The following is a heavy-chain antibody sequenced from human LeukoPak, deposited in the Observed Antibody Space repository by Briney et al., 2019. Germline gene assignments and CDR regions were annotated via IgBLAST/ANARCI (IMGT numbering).Heavy chain of an antibody. CDR3: AKAPGDYAGLYYYYMDV. V-gene: IGHV3-30*02. D-gene: IGHD4-17*01. CDR1: GFTYNNYW. J-gene: IGHJ6*03. Sequence: SGGSLRLSCVASGFTYNNYWMSWVRQAPGKGLEWVAFIRYDGSNKYYADSVKGRFTISRDNSKNTLYLQMNSLRAEDTAVYYCAKAPGDYAGLYYYYMDVWGKGTTVTVSS. CDR2: IRYDGSNK.